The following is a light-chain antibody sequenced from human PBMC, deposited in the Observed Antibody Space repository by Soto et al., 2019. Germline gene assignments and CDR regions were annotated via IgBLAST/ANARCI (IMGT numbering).Light chain of an antibody. CDR2: EVS. V-gene: IGLV2-14*01. CDR1: SSDAGGYNY. Sequence: QWVPSHPGSVCWSPGHSITISCAGTSSDAGGYNYVSWYQQHPGKAPKLMIYEVSNRPSGVSNRLSGSKSGNTASLTISGLQAEEEADYYCSSYTSSSLYVFGTGTKVTVL. J-gene: IGLJ1*01. CDR3: SSYTSSSLYV.